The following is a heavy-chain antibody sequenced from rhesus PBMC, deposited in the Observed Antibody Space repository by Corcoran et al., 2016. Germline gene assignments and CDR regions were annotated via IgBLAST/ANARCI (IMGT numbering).Heavy chain of an antibody. CDR2: IDGNYGNT. V-gene: IGHV4-80*01. D-gene: IGHD3-3*01. J-gene: IGHJ4*01. CDR3: ARVPLYFLDWV. CDR1: GASISSSW. Sequence: QVQLQESGPGLVKPSETLSLTCAVSGASISSSWWTWTRPSPGKGLEWIGEIDGNYGNTNYNPSLKSRVTISKDASKSHFSLMLNSVTAADTAVYYYARVPLYFLDWVWGQGVLVTVSS.